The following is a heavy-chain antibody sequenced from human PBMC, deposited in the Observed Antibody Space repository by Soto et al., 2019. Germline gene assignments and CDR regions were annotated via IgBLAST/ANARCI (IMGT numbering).Heavy chain of an antibody. CDR3: ARDLGELELRVNGLWGRNYYYGMDV. CDR2: INPNSGGT. D-gene: IGHD1-7*01. CDR1: GYTFTGYY. V-gene: IGHV1-2*04. J-gene: IGHJ6*02. Sequence: ASVKVSCKASGYTFTGYYMHWVRQAPGQGLEWMGWINPNSGGTNYAQKFQGWVTMTRDTSISTAYMELSRLRSDDTAVYYCARDLGELELRVNGLWGRNYYYGMDVWGQGTTVTVSS.